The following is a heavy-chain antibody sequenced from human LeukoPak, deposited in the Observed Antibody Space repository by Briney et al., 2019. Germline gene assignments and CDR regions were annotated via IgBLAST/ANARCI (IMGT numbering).Heavy chain of an antibody. J-gene: IGHJ4*02. D-gene: IGHD4-23*01. CDR2: ISSSSSTI. CDR1: GFTFSSYS. CDR3: ARADSYGGLYFDH. Sequence: PGGSLRLSCAASGFTFSSYSMNWVRQAPGKGLEWVSYISSSSSTIYYADSVKGRFTISRDNAKNSLYLQMNSLRAEDTAVYYCARADSYGGLYFDHWGQGTLVTVSS. V-gene: IGHV3-48*01.